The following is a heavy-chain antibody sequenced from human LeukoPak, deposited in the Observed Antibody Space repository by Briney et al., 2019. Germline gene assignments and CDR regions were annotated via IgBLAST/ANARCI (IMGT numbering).Heavy chain of an antibody. CDR2: ISSSSTYI. CDR3: ARRAGDYSHPYDY. V-gene: IGHV3-21*01. D-gene: IGHD3-22*01. J-gene: IGHJ4*02. CDR1: GFTFSSYE. Sequence: GGSLRLSCAASGFTFSSYEMNWVRQAPGKGLEWVSSISSSSTYIYYADSVKGRFTISRDNAKDSLYLQMNSLRAEDTAVYYCARRAGDYSHPYDYWGQGILVTVSS.